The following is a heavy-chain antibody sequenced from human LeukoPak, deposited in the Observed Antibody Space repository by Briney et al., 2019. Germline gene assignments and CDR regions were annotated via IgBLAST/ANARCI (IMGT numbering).Heavy chain of an antibody. CDR1: GFTFSSYA. J-gene: IGHJ4*02. CDR3: VRDNLENQWLERSY. D-gene: IGHD6-19*01. CDR2: ISASETSI. Sequence: GGSLRLSCAASGFTFSSYAMSWVRQAPGKGLEWVSQISASETSIKYTDSVRGRFTISRDNVKNSVYLQMNSLRAEDTAIYYCVRDNLENQWLERSYWGQGTLVTVSS. V-gene: IGHV3-48*01.